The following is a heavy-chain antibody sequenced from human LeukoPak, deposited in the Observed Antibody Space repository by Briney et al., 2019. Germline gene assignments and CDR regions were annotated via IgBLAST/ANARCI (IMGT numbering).Heavy chain of an antibody. CDR2: INSSSSTI. Sequence: WGSLRLSCAASGFTFSSYSMNWVRQAPGKGLEWFSYINSSSSTIDYADTFKGRFTISRHNAKNPLYLQMNSLRAEDTAVYYCARDIYGLDYWGQGTLVTVSS. D-gene: IGHD4-17*01. V-gene: IGHV3-48*01. J-gene: IGHJ4*02. CDR3: ARDIYGLDY. CDR1: GFTFSSYS.